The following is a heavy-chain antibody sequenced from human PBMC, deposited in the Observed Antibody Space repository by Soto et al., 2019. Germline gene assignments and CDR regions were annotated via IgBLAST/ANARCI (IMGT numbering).Heavy chain of an antibody. V-gene: IGHV3-48*02. J-gene: IGHJ4*02. CDR3: AREISVAGGHFDY. D-gene: IGHD6-19*01. Sequence: EVQLVESGGGLVQPGGSLRLSCTASGFTFSSYGMNWVRQAPGKGLEWVSSISSSSSTIYYADSVRGRFTNSRDNAKNSLYLQMNSLRDEDTAVYYCAREISVAGGHFDYWGQGTLVTVSS. CDR1: GFTFSSYG. CDR2: ISSSSSTI.